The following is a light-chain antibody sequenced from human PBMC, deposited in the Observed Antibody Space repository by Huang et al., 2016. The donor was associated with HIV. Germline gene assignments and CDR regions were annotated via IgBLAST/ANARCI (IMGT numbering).Light chain of an antibody. Sequence: EIVMTQSPATLSVSPGERATLSCRASQSVSNDLAWYQQIPGQAPRLLMYGASNRATGIPAGFSGSGSGTEFTLTISNPQSEDCAVYYCQQYNNWPWTFGQGTKVEIK. V-gene: IGKV3-15*01. J-gene: IGKJ1*01. CDR1: QSVSND. CDR2: GAS. CDR3: QQYNNWPWT.